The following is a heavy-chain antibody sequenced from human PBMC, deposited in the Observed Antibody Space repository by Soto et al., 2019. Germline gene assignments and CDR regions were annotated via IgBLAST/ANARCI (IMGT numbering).Heavy chain of an antibody. D-gene: IGHD3-22*01. Sequence: QVQLVQSGAEVKKPGSSVKVSCKASGGTFSSYAISWVRQAPGQGLEWMGGIIPIFGTANYAQKFQGRVTITADESTSTAYMERRSLRSEDTAVYYCARATPTNYYDSSGYYDSWGQGTLVTVSS. CDR1: GGTFSSYA. CDR3: ARATPTNYYDSSGYYDS. V-gene: IGHV1-69*01. J-gene: IGHJ4*02. CDR2: IIPIFGTA.